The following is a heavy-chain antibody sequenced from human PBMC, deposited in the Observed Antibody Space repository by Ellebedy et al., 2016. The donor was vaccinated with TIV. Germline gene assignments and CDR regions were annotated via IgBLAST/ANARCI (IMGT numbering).Heavy chain of an antibody. J-gene: IGHJ5*02. CDR1: GGSISSGGHY. D-gene: IGHD2-21*01. V-gene: IGHV4-31*03. CDR2: IFYSGTT. Sequence: MPSETLSLTCTVSGGSISSGGHYWNWIRQYPGKGLEWIGYIFYSGTTSYNPSLQSRVSMSVDMSENQFSLKMTSVTAADTAVYYCARVSHPRFGDENWFDPWGQGTLVTVSS. CDR3: ARVSHPRFGDENWFDP.